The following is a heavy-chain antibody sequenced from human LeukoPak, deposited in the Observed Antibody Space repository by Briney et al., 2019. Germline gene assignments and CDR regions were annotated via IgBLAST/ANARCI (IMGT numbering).Heavy chain of an antibody. CDR1: GFTVCRDY. CDR2: IYSGRST. D-gene: IGHD5-24*01. J-gene: IGHJ4*02. V-gene: IGHV3-53*05. Sequence: GGALRLSCAASGFTVCRDYMSWVRQAPGKGLQGGPVIYSGRSTNYADSVKGRFTISRDNSKNTLYLQMNSLRAEDTAVYYCARDGDGYNYGPLFWGQGTLVTVSS. CDR3: ARDGDGYNYGPLF.